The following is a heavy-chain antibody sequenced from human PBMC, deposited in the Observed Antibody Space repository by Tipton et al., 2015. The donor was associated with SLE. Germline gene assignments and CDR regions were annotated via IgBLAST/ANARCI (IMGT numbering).Heavy chain of an antibody. Sequence: TLSLTCAVASGSFSGYYWNWIRQAPGKGLEWIGEINHSGNTNYNPSLQSRVTISVDTSKSQFSLKLRSVTAADTAVYYCARGGASSKWLDPWGQGILVTVSS. V-gene: IGHV4-34*01. J-gene: IGHJ5*02. D-gene: IGHD6-6*01. CDR3: ARGGASSKWLDP. CDR2: INHSGNT. CDR1: SGSFSGYY.